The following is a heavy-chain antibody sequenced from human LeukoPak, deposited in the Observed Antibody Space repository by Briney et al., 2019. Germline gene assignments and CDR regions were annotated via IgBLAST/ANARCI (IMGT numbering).Heavy chain of an antibody. CDR2: IFYTGST. D-gene: IGHD3/OR15-3a*01. CDR1: SGSISTSNYY. Sequence: NPSETLSLTCTVSSGSISTSNYYWGWVRQPPGKALEWIGNIFYTGSTYYNASLKSQVSISIDTSKNQFSLRLTSVTAADTAVYYCARQTGSGLFILPGGQGTLVTVSS. CDR3: ARQTGSGLFILP. V-gene: IGHV4-39*01. J-gene: IGHJ4*02.